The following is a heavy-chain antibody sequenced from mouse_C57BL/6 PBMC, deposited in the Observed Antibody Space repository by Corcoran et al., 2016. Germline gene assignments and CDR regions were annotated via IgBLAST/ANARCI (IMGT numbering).Heavy chain of an antibody. J-gene: IGHJ4*01. CDR1: GFNIKDYY. D-gene: IGHD2-1*01. Sequence: EVQLQQSGAELVQPGASVKLSCPASGFNIKDYYMHWVKQRTEQGLEWIGRVDPEDGETKYAPKCQGKATITADTSSNTAYLQLSSLTSEDTAVYYCASPHHYGNYAMDYWGQGTSVTVSS. CDR2: VDPEDGET. V-gene: IGHV14-2*01. CDR3: ASPHHYGNYAMDY.